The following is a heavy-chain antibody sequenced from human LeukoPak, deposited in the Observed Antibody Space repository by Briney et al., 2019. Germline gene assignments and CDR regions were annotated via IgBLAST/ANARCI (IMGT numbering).Heavy chain of an antibody. CDR1: GYTFTGYY. J-gene: IGHJ5*02. V-gene: IGHV1-2*02. CDR2: INPNSGGT. Sequence: GASVKVSCKASGYTFTGYYMHWVRQAPGQGLEWMGWINPNSGGTNYAQKFQGRVTMTRDTSISTAYMELSRLRSDDTAVYYCARDYEPTPEDGISSGYQYNWFDPWGQGTLVTVSS. D-gene: IGHD3-22*01. CDR3: ARDYEPTPEDGISSGYQYNWFDP.